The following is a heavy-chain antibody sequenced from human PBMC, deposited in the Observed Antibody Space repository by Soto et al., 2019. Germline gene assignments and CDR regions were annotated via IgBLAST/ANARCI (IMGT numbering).Heavy chain of an antibody. V-gene: IGHV3-23*01. CDR2: ISGRGGST. J-gene: IGHJ4*02. CDR3: AEAIRSCYYCGVRY. CDR1: GFTFSSYA. D-gene: IGHD3-3*01. Sequence: GGSLRLSCAASGFTFSSYAMSWVRHAPGKGLEWVSAISGRGGSTYYADSVKGRFTISRDNSKNTLYLQMNSLRAEDTAVYYCAEAIRSCYYCGVRYWGQGTLVTVSS.